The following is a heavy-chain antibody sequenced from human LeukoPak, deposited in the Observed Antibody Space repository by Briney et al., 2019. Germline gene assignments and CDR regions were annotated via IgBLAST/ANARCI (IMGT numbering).Heavy chain of an antibody. Sequence: GGSLRLSCAASGFTLSSYWMSWVRQAPGKGLEWVANIKQDGSEKYYVDSVKGRFTISRDNAKNSLYLQMNSLRAEDTAVYYCAREDVVQNYYYYGMDVWGQGTTVTVS. D-gene: IGHD2-2*01. J-gene: IGHJ6*02. V-gene: IGHV3-7*03. CDR1: GFTLSSYW. CDR2: IKQDGSEK. CDR3: AREDVVQNYYYYGMDV.